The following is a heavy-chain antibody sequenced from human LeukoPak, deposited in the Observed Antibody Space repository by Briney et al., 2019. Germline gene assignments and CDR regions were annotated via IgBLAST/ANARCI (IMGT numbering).Heavy chain of an antibody. Sequence: PGGSLRLPCAASGFTFSSYGMHWVGQAPGKGLEGVAVISYDGSNKYYADSVKGRFTISRDNSKNTLYLQMNSLRAEDTAVYYCAKDHEPWLAHPNFDYWCQGTLVTVSS. V-gene: IGHV3-30*18. CDR1: GFTFSSYG. CDR2: ISYDGSNK. CDR3: AKDHEPWLAHPNFDY. J-gene: IGHJ4*02. D-gene: IGHD6-19*01.